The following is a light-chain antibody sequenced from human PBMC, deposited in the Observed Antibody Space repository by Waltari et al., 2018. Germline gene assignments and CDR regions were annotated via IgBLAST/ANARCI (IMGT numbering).Light chain of an antibody. CDR1: QDISNY. CDR2: AAS. J-gene: IGKJ3*01. Sequence: DILLTQSPSFLYASVGDRISIPCRASQDISNYLAWLQQKPGKAHKVLSYAASSLQSGVPARFSGSGSGAEFTLTISSLQPEDFATYYCQQFESYPRTFGPGTAVDIK. V-gene: IGKV1-9*01. CDR3: QQFESYPRT.